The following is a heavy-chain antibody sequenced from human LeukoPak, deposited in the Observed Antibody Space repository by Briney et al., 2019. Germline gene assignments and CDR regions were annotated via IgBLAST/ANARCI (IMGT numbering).Heavy chain of an antibody. Sequence: PGGSLRLSCTGAGFTFATYTFNWVRQAPGKGLEWVASIGATQTYIYYADSVKGRFTISRDNAKNSLYLQMNSLRAEDTAVYYCARRGIQLWNWFDPWGQGTLVTVSS. CDR1: GFTFATYT. CDR2: IGATQTYI. V-gene: IGHV3-21*01. J-gene: IGHJ5*02. CDR3: ARRGIQLWNWFDP. D-gene: IGHD5-18*01.